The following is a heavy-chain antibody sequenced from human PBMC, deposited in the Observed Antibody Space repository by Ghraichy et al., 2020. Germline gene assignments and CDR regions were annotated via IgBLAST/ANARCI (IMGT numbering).Heavy chain of an antibody. CDR2: ISGSGRST. V-gene: IGHV3-23*01. D-gene: IGHD5-12*01. CDR1: GFTFSSYA. J-gene: IGHJ3*02. Sequence: LSLTCAASGFTFSSYAMNLVRQAPGKGLEWGSGISGSGRSTYYADSVKGRFTISRDNSENTLYLQMNSLRAEDTAVYYCAKGKGGYSGYDDAFDIWGQGTMVTVSS. CDR3: AKGKGGYSGYDDAFDI.